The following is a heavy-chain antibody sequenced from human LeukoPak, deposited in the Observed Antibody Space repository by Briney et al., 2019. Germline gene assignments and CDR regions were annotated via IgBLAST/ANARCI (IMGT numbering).Heavy chain of an antibody. V-gene: IGHV4-38-2*02. CDR2: IYHSGST. CDR3: ARQNLGYCSSTSCPSYYYYYMDV. Sequence: SETLSLTCTVSGYSISSGYYWGWIRQPPGKGLEWIGSIYHSGSTYYNPSLKSRVTISVDTSKNQFSLKLSSVTAADTAVYYCARQNLGYCSSTSCPSYYYYYMDVWGKGTTVTISS. J-gene: IGHJ6*03. D-gene: IGHD2-2*01. CDR1: GYSISSGYY.